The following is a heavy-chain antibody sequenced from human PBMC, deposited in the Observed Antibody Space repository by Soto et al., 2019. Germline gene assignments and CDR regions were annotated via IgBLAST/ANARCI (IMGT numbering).Heavy chain of an antibody. Sequence: QVQLVQSGAEVKKPGSSVKVSCKASGGTFSSYAISWVRQAPGQGLEWMGGIIPIFGTANYAQKFQGRVTIPADKSTSTAYMELSSLRSEDTAVYYCARGGYCSGGSCYSGGYYYYYGMDVWGQGTTVTVSS. D-gene: IGHD2-15*01. CDR2: IIPIFGTA. CDR1: GGTFSSYA. V-gene: IGHV1-69*06. J-gene: IGHJ6*02. CDR3: ARGGYCSGGSCYSGGYYYYYGMDV.